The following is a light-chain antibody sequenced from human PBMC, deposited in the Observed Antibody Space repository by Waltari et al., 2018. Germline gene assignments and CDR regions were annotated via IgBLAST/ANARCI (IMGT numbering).Light chain of an antibody. CDR2: NTN. V-gene: IGLV8-61*01. CDR3: ALYMGRGIRV. J-gene: IGLJ2*01. Sequence: QTVVTQEPAFSVSPGGTVTLTCGLNSGSVSTTYYPSWYQPTPGQAPRTLIYNTNRRSFGVPDRCSGSILGDKAALTITGAQADDECDYYCALYMGRGIRVFGGGTKLTVL. CDR1: SGSVSTTYY.